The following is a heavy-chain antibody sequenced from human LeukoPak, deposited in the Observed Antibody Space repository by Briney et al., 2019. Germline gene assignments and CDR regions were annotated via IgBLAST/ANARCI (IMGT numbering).Heavy chain of an antibody. CDR1: GYTFTDYY. CDR2: VDPEDGET. CDR3: ATGEMATGFDY. J-gene: IGHJ4*02. V-gene: IGHV1-69-2*01. D-gene: IGHD5-24*01. Sequence: VASVKVSCKVSGYTFTDYYMHWVQQAPGKGLEWMGLVDPEDGETIYAEKFQGRVTITADTSTDTAYMELSSLRSKDTAVYYCATGEMATGFDYWGQGTLVTVSS.